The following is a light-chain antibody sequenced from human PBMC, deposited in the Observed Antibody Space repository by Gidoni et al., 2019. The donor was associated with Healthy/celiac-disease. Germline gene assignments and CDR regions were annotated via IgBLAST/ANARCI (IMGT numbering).Light chain of an antibody. J-gene: IGKJ3*01. CDR2: WAS. Sequence: DIVMTQSPDSLAVSLGERATINCKSSQSVLYSSKNKNYLAWYQQKPGQPPKLLIYWASTRESGVPDRFSGSGSGTDFTLTISSLQAEDVAVYYCQQYYSTPPHFXPXTKVDIK. CDR3: QQYYSTPPH. CDR1: QSVLYSSKNKNY. V-gene: IGKV4-1*01.